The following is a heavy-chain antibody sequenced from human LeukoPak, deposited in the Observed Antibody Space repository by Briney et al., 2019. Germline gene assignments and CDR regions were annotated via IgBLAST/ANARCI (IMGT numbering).Heavy chain of an antibody. CDR3: ARERASSSWYVTPDYYFDY. V-gene: IGHV4-4*07. Sequence: SETLSLTCTVSGGSISSYYWSWIRQPAGKGLEWIGRIYTSGSTNYNPSLKSRVTMSVDTSENQFSLKLSSVTAADTAVYYCARERASSSWYVTPDYYFDYWGQGTLVTVSS. J-gene: IGHJ4*02. CDR2: IYTSGST. D-gene: IGHD6-13*01. CDR1: GGSISSYY.